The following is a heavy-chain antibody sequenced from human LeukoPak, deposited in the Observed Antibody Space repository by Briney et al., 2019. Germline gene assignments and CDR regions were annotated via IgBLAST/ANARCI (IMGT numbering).Heavy chain of an antibody. D-gene: IGHD5-18*01. Sequence: ASVKVSCKVSGYTLTELSMHWVRQAPGKGLEWMGGFDPEDGETIYAQEFQGRVTMTEDTSTDTAYMELSSLRSEDTAVYYCATEAVWSQLWFGGSVGWGQGTLVTVSS. CDR3: ATEAVWSQLWFGGSVG. CDR1: GYTLTELS. V-gene: IGHV1-24*01. CDR2: FDPEDGET. J-gene: IGHJ4*02.